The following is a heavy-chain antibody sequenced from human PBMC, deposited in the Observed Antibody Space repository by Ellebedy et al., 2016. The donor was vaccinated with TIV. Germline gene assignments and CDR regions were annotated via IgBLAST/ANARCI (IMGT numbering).Heavy chain of an antibody. CDR3: ATHSSGYWYAMDV. J-gene: IGHJ6*02. CDR2: IDPSDPYT. V-gene: IGHV5-10-1*01. D-gene: IGHD3-22*01. CDR1: GYSLSNYW. Sequence: GESLKISCKGSGYSLSNYWINWVRQMPGKGLEWMGTIDPSDPYTSYSPSFQGHVSISADKSITTAYLQWSSLKASDTAIYYCATHSSGYWYAMDVWGQGTTVTVSS.